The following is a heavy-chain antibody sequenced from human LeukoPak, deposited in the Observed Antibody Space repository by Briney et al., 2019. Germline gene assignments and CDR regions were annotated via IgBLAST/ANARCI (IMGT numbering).Heavy chain of an antibody. D-gene: IGHD3-16*01. J-gene: IGHJ5*02. CDR2: ISYDGSNK. CDR1: GFTFSSYG. Sequence: GGSLRLSRAASGFTFSSYGMHWVRQAPGKGLEWVAVISYDGSNKYYADSVKGRFTISRDNSKNTLYLQMNSLRAGDTAVYYCAKDRWAGITTNWFDPWGQGTLVTVSS. CDR3: AKDRWAGITTNWFDP. V-gene: IGHV3-30*18.